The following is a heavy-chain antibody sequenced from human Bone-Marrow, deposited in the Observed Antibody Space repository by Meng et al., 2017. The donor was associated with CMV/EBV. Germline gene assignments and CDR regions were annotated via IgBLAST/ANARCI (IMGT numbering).Heavy chain of an antibody. V-gene: IGHV6-1*01. CDR3: ASEKAGSFDI. J-gene: IGHJ3*02. Sequence: SGTLSLTCVISGDSVCANSAVWNRIRQSPSRGLEWMGRRCCRSKWYDYYAVSVKSRIAINPDTSKNQFSLQLNSVTPEDTAVYYCASEKAGSFDIWGQGTMVTVSS. CDR2: RCCRSKWYD. CDR1: GDSVCANSAV.